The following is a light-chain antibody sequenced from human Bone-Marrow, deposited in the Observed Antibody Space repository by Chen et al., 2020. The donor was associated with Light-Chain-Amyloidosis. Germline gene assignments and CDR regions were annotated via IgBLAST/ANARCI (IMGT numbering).Light chain of an antibody. J-gene: IGLJ2*01. CDR1: DLPTKY. Sequence: SYELTQPPELSVSPGQTARITCSGDDLPTKYAYWYQQKPGQAPVLVIHRDTERPSGISERFSGSSSGTTATLTISGVQAEDEADYHCQSADSSGTYEVIFGGGTKLTVL. CDR2: RDT. V-gene: IGLV3-25*03. CDR3: QSADSSGTYEVI.